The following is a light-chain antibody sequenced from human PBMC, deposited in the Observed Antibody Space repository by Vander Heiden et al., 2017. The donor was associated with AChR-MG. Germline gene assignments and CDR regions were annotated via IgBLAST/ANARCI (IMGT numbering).Light chain of an antibody. CDR2: YDS. J-gene: IGLJ1*01. Sequence: SYVLTQPPSVSMAPGKTARITCGGNNIGTKSVHWYQQKAGQAPVLVIYYDSDPPSGIPERFSGSNSGNTATLTISRVEAGDEADYYCQVWDSTSALYVFGTGTRVTVL. V-gene: IGLV3-21*04. CDR3: QVWDSTSALYV. CDR1: NIGTKS.